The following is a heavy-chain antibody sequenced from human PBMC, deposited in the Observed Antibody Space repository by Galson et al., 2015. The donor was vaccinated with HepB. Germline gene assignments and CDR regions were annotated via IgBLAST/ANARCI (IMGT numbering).Heavy chain of an antibody. J-gene: IGHJ4*02. CDR1: GFTFNKYW. Sequence: SLRLSCAASGFTFNKYWMSWVRQAPGKGLEWVANIKQDGSVKYYVDSVKGRFTISRDNAKNSVYLQLSSLRAEDTALYYCARIGYGGSSFDYWGQGTLVTVPS. V-gene: IGHV3-7*01. D-gene: IGHD5-12*01. CDR2: IKQDGSVK. CDR3: ARIGYGGSSFDY.